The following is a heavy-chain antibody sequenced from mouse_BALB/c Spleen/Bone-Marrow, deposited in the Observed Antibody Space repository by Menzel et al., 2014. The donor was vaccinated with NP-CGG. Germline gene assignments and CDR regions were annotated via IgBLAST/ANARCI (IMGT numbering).Heavy chain of an antibody. J-gene: IGHJ1*01. V-gene: IGHV14-1*02. CDR3: ASYYYGRYFDV. D-gene: IGHD1-1*01. CDR2: IDPENGNT. Sequence: HWVKQRPEQGLEWIGWIDPENGNTIYDPKFQGKATITADTSSNTAYLQLSSLTSEDTAVYYCASYYYGRYFDVWGAGTTVTVSS.